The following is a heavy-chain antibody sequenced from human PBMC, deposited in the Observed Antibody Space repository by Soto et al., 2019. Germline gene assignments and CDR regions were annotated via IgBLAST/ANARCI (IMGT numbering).Heavy chain of an antibody. J-gene: IGHJ6*02. CDR1: GGTLNSYS. Sequence: QVQLVQSGAEVKKPGSSVKVSGKASGGTLNSYSISWVRQAPGQGLEWVGGITPIFGTTNYAQKFQDRVTINADEFTMTVYMELSSLRAEDTAVYYCARGDYEYYYYYVDVWGQGTAVTVSS. D-gene: IGHD3-16*01. CDR3: ARGDYEYYYYYVDV. V-gene: IGHV1-69*01. CDR2: ITPIFGTT.